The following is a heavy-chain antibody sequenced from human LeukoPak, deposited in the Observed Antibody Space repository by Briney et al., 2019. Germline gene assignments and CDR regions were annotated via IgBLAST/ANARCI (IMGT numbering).Heavy chain of an antibody. D-gene: IGHD3-16*02. CDR1: GFTFSSYA. Sequence: GGSLRLSCAASGFTFSSYAMSWVRQAPGKGLEWVSAISGRGGSTYYADSVKGRFTISRDNSKNTLYLQMNSLRAEDTAVYYCAKACDYVWGSYRYLPDAFDIWGQGTMVTVSS. V-gene: IGHV3-23*01. CDR2: ISGRGGST. J-gene: IGHJ3*02. CDR3: AKACDYVWGSYRYLPDAFDI.